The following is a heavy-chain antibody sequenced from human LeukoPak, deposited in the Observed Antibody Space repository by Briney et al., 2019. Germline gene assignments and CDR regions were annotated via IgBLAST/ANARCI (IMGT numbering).Heavy chain of an antibody. CDR1: GFTFSSYA. CDR2: ISDSSTYI. Sequence: GGSLRLSCAASGFTFSSYAMSWVRQAPGKGLEWVSSISDSSTYIYYTDSVKGRFTISRDNAKNSLYLQMNSLRADDAAVYYCAREPTSMGSDYWGQGTLVTVSS. CDR3: AREPTSMGSDY. J-gene: IGHJ4*02. D-gene: IGHD5-18*01. V-gene: IGHV3-21*01.